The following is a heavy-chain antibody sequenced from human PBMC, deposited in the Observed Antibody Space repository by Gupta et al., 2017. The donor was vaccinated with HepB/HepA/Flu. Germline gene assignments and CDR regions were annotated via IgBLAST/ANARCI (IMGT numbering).Heavy chain of an antibody. CDR1: GFTFNSHT. D-gene: IGHD1-1*01. J-gene: IGHJ4*02. CDR2: ISSSSIYI. V-gene: IGHV3-21*01. CDR3: ARESINSEFDF. Sequence: EVQLVEPGGGLVKPGGSLRVSCAASGFTFNSHTMTWVRQAPGKGLEWVSSISSSSIYIYYADSVKGRFTSSRDNTRNSLYLQMNSLRAEDTAVYYCARESINSEFDFWGQGTLVTVSS.